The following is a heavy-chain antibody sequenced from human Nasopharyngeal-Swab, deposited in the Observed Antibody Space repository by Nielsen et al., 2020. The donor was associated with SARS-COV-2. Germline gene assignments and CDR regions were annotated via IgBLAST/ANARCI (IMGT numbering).Heavy chain of an antibody. V-gene: IGHV2-70*01. CDR2: IDWDDDK. Sequence: SGPTLVKPTQTLTLTCTFSGFSLSTSGMCVSWIRQPPGQALEWLALIDWDDDKYYSTSLKTRLTISKDTSKNQVVLTMTNMDPVDTATYYCARSTRGGSGGSSTSWSWFPRGQGTLVTVSS. CDR3: ARSTRGGSGGSSTSWSWFP. J-gene: IGHJ5*02. CDR1: GFSLSTSGMC. D-gene: IGHD2-2*01.